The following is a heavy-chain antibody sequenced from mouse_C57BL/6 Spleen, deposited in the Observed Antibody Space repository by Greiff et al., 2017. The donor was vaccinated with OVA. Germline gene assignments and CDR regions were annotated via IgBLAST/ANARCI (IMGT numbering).Heavy chain of an antibody. CDR3: AIGGGNYGWYFDV. CDR1: GYTFTSYW. Sequence: QVQLQQSGAELVKPGASVKVSCKASGYTFTSYWMHWVKQRPGQGLEWIGRIYPSDSDTNYNQKFKVKATLTADKSSSTAYMQLSSLTSEDSAVYYCAIGGGNYGWYFDVWGTGTTVTVSS. D-gene: IGHD2-1*01. J-gene: IGHJ1*03. V-gene: IGHV1-74*01. CDR2: IYPSDSDT.